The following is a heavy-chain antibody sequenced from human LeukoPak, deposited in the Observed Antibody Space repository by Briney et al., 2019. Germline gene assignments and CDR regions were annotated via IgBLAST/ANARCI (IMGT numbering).Heavy chain of an antibody. CDR3: ARDPYGRRPDY. CDR2: INGDGTKI. Sequence: GGSLRLSCAASGFTFSSYWTHWVRQAPGKGLVWVSRINGDGTKIDHADSVKGRFTISRDNAENTLYLQMNSLRAEDAAVCYCARDPYGRRPDYWGQGTLVTVSS. D-gene: IGHD4-23*01. V-gene: IGHV3-74*01. J-gene: IGHJ4*02. CDR1: GFTFSSYW.